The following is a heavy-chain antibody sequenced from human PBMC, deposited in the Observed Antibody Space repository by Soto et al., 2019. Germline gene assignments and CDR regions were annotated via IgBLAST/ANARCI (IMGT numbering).Heavy chain of an antibody. D-gene: IGHD6-19*01. CDR2: ISGYNGNT. V-gene: IGHV1-18*04. Sequence: ASVKVPCKASGYTFTNHGIRWVRQAPGQGLEWMGWISGYNGNTKYAQKLQGRVTMTTDTSTSTAHMELRSLRSDDTAVYSCARDPLKYSSGWKDYWGQGTLVTVSS. CDR1: GYTFTNHG. CDR3: ARDPLKYSSGWKDY. J-gene: IGHJ4*02.